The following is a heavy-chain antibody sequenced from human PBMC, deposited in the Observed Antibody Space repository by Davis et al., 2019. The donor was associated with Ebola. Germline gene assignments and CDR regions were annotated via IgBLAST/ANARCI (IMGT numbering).Heavy chain of an antibody. CDR3: ARDILGGYDT. CDR2: IKQDGSER. V-gene: IGHV3-7*03. J-gene: IGHJ5*02. Sequence: GGSLRLSCAASGFTFSRYWMSCVPQAPGKGLEWVANIKQDGSERYYVDSVKGRFTISRDNAKSSLYLQMNSLRDEDTAVYYCARDILGGYDTWGQGTLVTVSS. CDR1: GFTFSRYW. D-gene: IGHD5-12*01.